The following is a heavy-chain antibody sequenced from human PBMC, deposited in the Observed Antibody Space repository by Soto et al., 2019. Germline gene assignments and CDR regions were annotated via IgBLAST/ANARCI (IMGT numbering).Heavy chain of an antibody. Sequence: QITLKESGPTLVKPTQTLTLTCTFSGFSLSNPGVGMGWVRQPPGKALQWLADIYWNDDRRYRPSLKTRLTITKDTSKTQVVLTMTDMDPVDTATYYCAHGGPAASLDFWGQGTLVTVSS. V-gene: IGHV2-5*01. J-gene: IGHJ4*02. CDR1: GFSLSNPGVG. CDR3: AHGGPAASLDF. CDR2: IYWNDDR. D-gene: IGHD2-2*01.